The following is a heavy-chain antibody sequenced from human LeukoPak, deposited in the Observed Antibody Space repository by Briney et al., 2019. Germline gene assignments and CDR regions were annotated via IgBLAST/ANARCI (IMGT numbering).Heavy chain of an antibody. D-gene: IGHD6-19*01. V-gene: IGHV4-38-2*02. CDR3: ARTTSSGWTWG. CDR1: SHLKSSYY. J-gene: IGHJ4*02. Sequence: SEPQSLPCTVWSHLKSSYYGIGIRQPPGKARVGIGNIYHSGSPYFNTSLESRVTISVDPSKNKFSLKLSSVTVAATAVYYCARTTSSGWTWGWGQGTLVTVSS. CDR2: IYHSGSP.